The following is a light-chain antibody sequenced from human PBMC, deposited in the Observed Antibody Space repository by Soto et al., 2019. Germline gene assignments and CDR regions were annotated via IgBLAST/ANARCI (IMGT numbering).Light chain of an antibody. CDR1: ISDVGAYNY. J-gene: IGLJ1*01. CDR3: SSKRDSSTLFV. CDR2: EVT. V-gene: IGLV2-14*01. Sequence: LTQPASLSGSPGPSITISCTGTISDVGAYNYVSWYQHHPGKVPKLLIYEVTNRPSGVSDRFSGSKSGNTASLTISGLQAEDEADYYCSSKRDSSTLFVFGTGT.